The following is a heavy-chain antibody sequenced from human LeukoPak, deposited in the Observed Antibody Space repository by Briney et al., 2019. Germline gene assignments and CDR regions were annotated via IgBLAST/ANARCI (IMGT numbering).Heavy chain of an antibody. CDR2: INPNSGGT. CDR1: GYTFTGYY. V-gene: IGHV1-2*02. D-gene: IGHD6-19*01. Sequence: ASVKVSCKASGYTFTGYYMHWVRQAPGQGLEWMGWINPNSGGTNYARKFQGRVTMTRDTSISTAYMELSRLRSDDTAVYYCARRAVAEYYYMDVWGKGTTVTVSS. CDR3: ARRAVAEYYYMDV. J-gene: IGHJ6*03.